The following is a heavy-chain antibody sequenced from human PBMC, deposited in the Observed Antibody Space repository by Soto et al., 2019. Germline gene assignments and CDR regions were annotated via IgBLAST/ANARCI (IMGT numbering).Heavy chain of an antibody. CDR3: ARMDGDYNYYGLDV. Sequence: SGPTLVNPTETLTLTCSVSGFSLTNGRTGVSWIRQPPGKALEWLAHFFSDAERSYSTSMQSRLTMYKDSSCSQVVLTMTNMAPADAATYFCARMDGDYNYYGLDVWGHGIAVTVSS. J-gene: IGHJ6*02. V-gene: IGHV2-26*01. D-gene: IGHD4-17*01. CDR1: GFSLTNGRTG. CDR2: FFSDAER.